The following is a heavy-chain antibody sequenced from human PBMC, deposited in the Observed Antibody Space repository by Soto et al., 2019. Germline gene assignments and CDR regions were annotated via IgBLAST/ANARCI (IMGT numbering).Heavy chain of an antibody. CDR1: GYTFSSYS. J-gene: IGHJ4*02. Sequence: VQLVQSGAEVKRPGASVKVSCKASGYTFSSYSMNWVRQAPGKGLEWVSYISSSSSTIYYADSVKGRFTISRDNAKNSLYLQMNSLRDEDTAVYYCAREGETYYDFWSGYYLDYWGQGTLVTVSS. CDR3: AREGETYYDFWSGYYLDY. D-gene: IGHD3-3*01. CDR2: ISSSSSTI. V-gene: IGHV3-48*02.